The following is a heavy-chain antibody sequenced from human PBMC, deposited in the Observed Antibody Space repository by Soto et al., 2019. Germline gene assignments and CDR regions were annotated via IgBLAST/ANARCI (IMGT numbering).Heavy chain of an antibody. J-gene: IGHJ4*02. V-gene: IGHV3-30-3*02. CDR2: ISSGGSNK. Sequence: QVQLAESGGGVVQPGWSLRLSCAASGFTFRSTAMHWVRQAPGKGLEWVAVISSGGSNKDYADSVKGRFTISRDNSKNTLYLQMNSLRAEDTAVYYCAKEILNLGIDYWGQGALVTVSS. D-gene: IGHD3-16*01. CDR1: GFTFRSTA. CDR3: AKEILNLGIDY.